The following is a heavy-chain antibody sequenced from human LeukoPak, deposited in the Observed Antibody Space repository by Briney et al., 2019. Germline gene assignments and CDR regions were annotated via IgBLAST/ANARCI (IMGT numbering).Heavy chain of an antibody. CDR2: IYPADSDT. D-gene: IGHD3/OR15-3a*01. V-gene: IGHV5-51*01. J-gene: IGHJ4*02. CDR3: ARHPTDFWTGYYLFDY. Sequence: GESLKISYKGSGCSFTSYWIAWVRQMPGKGLEWMGIIYPADSDTRYSPSFQGQVTISADKSITTAYLQWSSLKASDTAMYYCARHPTDFWTGYYLFDYWGQGTLVTVSS. CDR1: GCSFTSYW.